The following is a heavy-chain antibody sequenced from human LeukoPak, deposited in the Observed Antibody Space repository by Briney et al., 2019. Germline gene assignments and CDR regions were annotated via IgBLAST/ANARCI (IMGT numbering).Heavy chain of an antibody. V-gene: IGHV4-59*01. CDR3: ARLEWDGYNPHFDY. CDR2: IYYSGST. J-gene: IGHJ4*02. Sequence: SETVSLTCAVYGGSFSGYYWSWIRQPPGKGLEWIGYIYYSGSTNYNPSLKSRVTISVDTSKNQFSLKLSSVTAADTAVYYCARLEWDGYNPHFDYWGQGTLVTVSS. D-gene: IGHD5-24*01. CDR1: GGSFSGYY.